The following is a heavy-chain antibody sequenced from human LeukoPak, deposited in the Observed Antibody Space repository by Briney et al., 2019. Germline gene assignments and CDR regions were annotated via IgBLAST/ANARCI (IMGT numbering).Heavy chain of an antibody. CDR2: IKSKTDGGTT. J-gene: IGHJ4*02. Sequence: KPGGSLRLSCAASGFTFSSYAMTWIRQAPGKGLEWVGRIKSKTDGGTTDYAAPVKGRFTISRDDSKNTLYLQMNSLKTEDTAVYYCTTDRPRGYCTNGVCYFGYWGQGTLVTVSS. CDR3: TTDRPRGYCTNGVCYFGY. CDR1: GFTFSSYA. V-gene: IGHV3-15*01. D-gene: IGHD2-8*01.